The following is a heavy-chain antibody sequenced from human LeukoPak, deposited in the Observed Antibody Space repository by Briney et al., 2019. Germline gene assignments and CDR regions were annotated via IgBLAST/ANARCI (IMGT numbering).Heavy chain of an antibody. D-gene: IGHD4-17*01. Sequence: EASVKVSCTASGYTFTSYGISWVRQAPGQGLEWMGWISAYNGNTNYAQKLQGRVTMTTDTSTSTAYMELRSLRSDDTAVYYCAREAPPYGDYRNAIDYWGQGTLVTVSS. CDR1: GYTFTSYG. J-gene: IGHJ4*02. CDR2: ISAYNGNT. V-gene: IGHV1-18*01. CDR3: AREAPPYGDYRNAIDY.